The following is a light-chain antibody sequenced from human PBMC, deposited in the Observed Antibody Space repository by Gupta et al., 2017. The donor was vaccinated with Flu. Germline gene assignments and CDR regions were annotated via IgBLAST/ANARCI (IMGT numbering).Light chain of an antibody. V-gene: IGLV3-1*01. J-gene: IGLJ1*01. CDR2: QDN. CDR1: KLDEKF. Sequence: SYELTQPPSVSVSPGQTATITCSGDKLDEKFVCWYQQKPGRSPVLVIYQDNKRPSGIPERLSGSTSGNTATLTISGAQTRDEADYFCQAGDISTASHVFGTGTEVTVL. CDR3: QAGDISTASHV.